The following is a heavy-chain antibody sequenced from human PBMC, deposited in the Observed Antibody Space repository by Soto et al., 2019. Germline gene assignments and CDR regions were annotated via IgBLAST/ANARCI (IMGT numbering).Heavy chain of an antibody. V-gene: IGHV3-48*02. CDR3: ARTPGEIAAAGTLLDY. Sequence: GGSLRLSCAASGFTFSSYSMNWVRQAPGKGLEWVSYISSSSSTIYYADSVKGRFTISRDNAKNSLYLQMNSLRDEDTAVYYCARTPGEIAAAGTLLDYWGQGTLVTVSS. CDR1: GFTFSSYS. D-gene: IGHD6-13*01. J-gene: IGHJ4*02. CDR2: ISSSSSTI.